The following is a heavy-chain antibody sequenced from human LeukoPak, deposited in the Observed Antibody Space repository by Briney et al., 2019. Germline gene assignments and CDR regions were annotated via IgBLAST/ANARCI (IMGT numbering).Heavy chain of an antibody. D-gene: IGHD3-3*01. Sequence: GGSLRLSCAASGFTFSSYAMKWVRQAPGKGLEWVSGISGSGGSTYYADSVKGRFTISRDNSKNTLYLQMNSLRVEDTAVYYCAKQYDFWSGPDYWGQGTLVTVSS. V-gene: IGHV3-23*01. CDR2: ISGSGGST. CDR1: GFTFSSYA. CDR3: AKQYDFWSGPDY. J-gene: IGHJ4*02.